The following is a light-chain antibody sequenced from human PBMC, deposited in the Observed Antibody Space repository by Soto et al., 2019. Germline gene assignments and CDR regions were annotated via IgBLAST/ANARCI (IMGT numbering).Light chain of an antibody. CDR2: EVT. J-gene: IGLJ2*01. CDR1: SRDIGSYNY. V-gene: IGLV2-14*01. Sequence: QSALTQPASVSGSPGQSITISCTGTSRDIGSYNYVSWYQQYPGKAPKLMIFEVTNRPSGVSNRFSGSKSGNTASLTISGLQAEYEANYYCSSYTSINTLDVVFVGGTKLTVL. CDR3: SSYTSINTLDVV.